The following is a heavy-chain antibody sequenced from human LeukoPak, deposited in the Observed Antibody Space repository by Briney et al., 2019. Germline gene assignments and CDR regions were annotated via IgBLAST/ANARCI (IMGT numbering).Heavy chain of an antibody. Sequence: QPGGSLRLSCAASGFTFSSYEMNWVRQAPGKGLEWVSYIGSSGSNIYYADSVKGRFTISRDNAKNSLYLQMNSLGVEDTAVYYCARIMTTVTTSDYWGQGTLVTVSS. D-gene: IGHD4-17*01. J-gene: IGHJ4*02. CDR3: ARIMTTVTTSDY. CDR1: GFTFSSYE. V-gene: IGHV3-48*03. CDR2: IGSSGSNI.